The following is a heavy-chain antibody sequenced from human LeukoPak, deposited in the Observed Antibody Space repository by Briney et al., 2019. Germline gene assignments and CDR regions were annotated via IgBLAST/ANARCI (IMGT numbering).Heavy chain of an antibody. CDR3: ARGGRYFDWFPTYWLDP. CDR2: MNPNSGNT. V-gene: IGHV1-8*01. D-gene: IGHD3-9*01. Sequence: ASVKVSCTASGYTFTSYDINWVRQATGQGLEWMGWMNPNSGNTGYAQKFQGRVTMTRNTSISTAYMELSSLRSEDTAVYYCARGGRYFDWFPTYWLDPWGQGTLVTVSS. J-gene: IGHJ5*02. CDR1: GYTFTSYD.